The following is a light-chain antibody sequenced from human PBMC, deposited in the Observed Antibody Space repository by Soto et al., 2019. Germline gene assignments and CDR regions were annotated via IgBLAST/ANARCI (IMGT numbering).Light chain of an antibody. Sequence: DIQMTQSPSSVSASVGDRVTITCRASQGISSWLAWYQQKPGKAPKLLIYAASSLQSGVPSRFSRSGSGPRSSHTISSLQPEHFATYLAQQGNSFPHTFGAGTKGDIK. V-gene: IGKV1-12*01. CDR1: QGISSW. CDR2: AAS. CDR3: QQGNSFPHT. J-gene: IGKJ4*01.